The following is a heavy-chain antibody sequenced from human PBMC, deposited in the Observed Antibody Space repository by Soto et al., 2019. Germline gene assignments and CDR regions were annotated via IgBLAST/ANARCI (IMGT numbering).Heavy chain of an antibody. CDR2: IDPSDSYT. CDR3: ARHQPITMARGFYYYGMDV. D-gene: IGHD3-10*01. V-gene: IGHV5-10-1*01. CDR1: GYSFTSYW. J-gene: IGHJ6*02. Sequence: GESLKISCKGSGYSFTSYWISWVRQMPGKGLEWMGRIDPSDSYTNYSPSFQGHVTISADKSISTAYLQWSSLKASDTAMYYCARHQPITMARGFYYYGMDVWGQGTTVTVSS.